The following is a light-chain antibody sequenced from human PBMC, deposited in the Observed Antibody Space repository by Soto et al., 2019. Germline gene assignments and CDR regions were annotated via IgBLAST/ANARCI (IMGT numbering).Light chain of an antibody. CDR1: QSLVYSDGNTY. CDR2: KVS. CDR3: MEGTLWPKT. J-gene: IGKJ1*01. V-gene: IGKV2-30*01. Sequence: DVVMTQSPLSLPVTLGQPASISCRSSQSLVYSDGNTYLNWFQQRPGQSPRRLIYKVSNRDSGVPDRFSGSGSGTDFTLKISRVEAEDLGVYYCMEGTLWPKTFGQGTKVDIK.